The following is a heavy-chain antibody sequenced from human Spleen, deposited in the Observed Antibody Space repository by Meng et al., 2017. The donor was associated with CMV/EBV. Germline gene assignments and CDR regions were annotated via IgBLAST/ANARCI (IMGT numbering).Heavy chain of an antibody. D-gene: IGHD3-3*01. Sequence: TCAVYGGSFSGYYWSWIRQPPGKGLEWIGEIIHSGTTNYNPSLKSRVTISVDTSKNQFSLKLSSVTAADTAVYYCAGDPSSGYFLDYWGQGTLVTVSS. J-gene: IGHJ4*02. CDR1: GGSFSGYY. V-gene: IGHV4-34*12. CDR2: IIHSGTT. CDR3: AGDPSSGYFLDY.